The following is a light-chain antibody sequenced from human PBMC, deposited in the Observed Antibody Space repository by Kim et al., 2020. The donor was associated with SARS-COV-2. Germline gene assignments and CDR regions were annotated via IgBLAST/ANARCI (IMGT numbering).Light chain of an antibody. CDR3: QSYDSNLNAFV. J-gene: IGLJ1*01. V-gene: IGLV1-40*01. CDR1: SSNIGASYD. Sequence: QRVTISCAGSSSNIGASYDVHWYQHLPGAAPKLLIYANINRPSGVPARFSGSKSGTSASLAITGLQVEDEAYYFCQSYDSNLNAFVFGFGTKVTVL. CDR2: ANI.